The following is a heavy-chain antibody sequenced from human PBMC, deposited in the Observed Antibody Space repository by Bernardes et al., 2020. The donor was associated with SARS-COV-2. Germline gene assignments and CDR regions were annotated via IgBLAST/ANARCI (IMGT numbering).Heavy chain of an antibody. CDR2: IYYSGST. J-gene: IGHJ4*02. V-gene: IGHV4-59*01. CDR3: ARTGTTSLTDFGRFDY. CDR1: GDSIGGYY. D-gene: IGHD1-7*01. Sequence: ETLSLTCSVSGDSIGGYYWSWIRQPPGKGLEWIGFIYYSGSTNYNPSLKSRVTISVDTSKDQFSLKLSSVTAADTAVYYCARTGTTSLTDFGRFDYWGQGTLVTVSS.